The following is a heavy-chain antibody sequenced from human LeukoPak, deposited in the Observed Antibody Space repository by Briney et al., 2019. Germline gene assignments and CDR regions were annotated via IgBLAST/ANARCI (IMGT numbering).Heavy chain of an antibody. V-gene: IGHV3-13*01. CDR2: IGTAGDT. J-gene: IGHJ3*02. CDR3: ARGYYDAAAFDI. D-gene: IGHD3-22*01. Sequence: GGSLRLSCAASGFTFSSYDMHWVRHATGKGLEWVSAIGTAGDTYYPGSVKGRFTISRENAKNSLYLQMNSLRAGDTAVYYCARGYYDAAAFDIWGQGTMVTVSS. CDR1: GFTFSSYD.